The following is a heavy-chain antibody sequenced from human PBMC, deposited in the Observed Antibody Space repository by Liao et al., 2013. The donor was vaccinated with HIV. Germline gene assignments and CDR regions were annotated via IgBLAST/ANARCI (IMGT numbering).Heavy chain of an antibody. V-gene: IGHV4-61*02. CDR3: ARVRSIAARPWYFDL. Sequence: QVQLQESGPGLVKPSQTLSLTCSVSGGSISSGSYYWSWIRQPAGKGLEWIGRVYTSGSTNYNPSLKSRVTISVDTSKNQFSLKLSSVTAADTAVYYCARVRSIAARPWYFDLWGRGTLVSVSS. CDR2: VYTSGST. D-gene: IGHD6-6*01. CDR1: GGSISSGSYY. J-gene: IGHJ2*01.